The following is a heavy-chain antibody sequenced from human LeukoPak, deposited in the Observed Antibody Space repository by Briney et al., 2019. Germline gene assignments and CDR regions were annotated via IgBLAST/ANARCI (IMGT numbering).Heavy chain of an antibody. V-gene: IGHV3-30*18. CDR1: GFTFSSYG. CDR3: AKDQTMDIVATDSFYNWFDP. J-gene: IGHJ5*02. Sequence: GGSPRLSCAASGFTFSSYGVHWVRQAPGKGLEWVAVISYDGSNKYYADSVKGRFTISRDNSKNTLYLQMNSLRAEDTAVYYCAKDQTMDIVATDSFYNWFDPWGQGTLVTVSS. CDR2: ISYDGSNK. D-gene: IGHD5-12*01.